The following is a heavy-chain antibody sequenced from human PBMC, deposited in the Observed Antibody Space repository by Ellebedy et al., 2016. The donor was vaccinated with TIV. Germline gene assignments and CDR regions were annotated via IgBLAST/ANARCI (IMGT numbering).Heavy chain of an antibody. D-gene: IGHD3-9*01. CDR2: IYPGDSDT. V-gene: IGHV5-51*01. CDR3: ARRGLLNYDILTGYYQGPFDI. J-gene: IGHJ3*02. Sequence: GESLKISCKGSGYSFTSYWIGWVRQMPGKGLEWMGIIYPGDSDTRYSPSFQGQVTISADKSISTAYLQWSSLKASDTAMYYCARRGLLNYDILTGYYQGPFDIWGQGTMVTVSS. CDR1: GYSFTSYW.